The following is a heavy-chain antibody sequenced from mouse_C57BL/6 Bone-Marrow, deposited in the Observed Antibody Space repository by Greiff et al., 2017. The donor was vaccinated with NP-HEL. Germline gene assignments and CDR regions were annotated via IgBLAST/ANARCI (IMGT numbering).Heavy chain of an antibody. CDR2: INPYNGGT. Sequence: EVQLQQSGPVLVKPGASVKMSCKASGYTFTDYYMNWVKQSHGKSLEWIGVINPYNGGTSYNQKFKGKATLTVDKSSSTAYMELNSLTSEDSAVYYCARLRNYSNYGSYYYAMDYWGQGTSVTVSS. CDR3: ARLRNYSNYGSYYYAMDY. V-gene: IGHV1-19*01. J-gene: IGHJ4*01. D-gene: IGHD2-5*01. CDR1: GYTFTDYY.